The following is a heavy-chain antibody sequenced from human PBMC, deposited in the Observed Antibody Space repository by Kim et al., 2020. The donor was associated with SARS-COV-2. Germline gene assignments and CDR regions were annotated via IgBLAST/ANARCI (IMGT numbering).Heavy chain of an antibody. D-gene: IGHD3-10*01. J-gene: IGHJ4*01. CDR3: ARELGYYGSGSYNSHPYYFDY. CDR2: INHSGST. CDR1: GGSFRGYY. Sequence: SENLSLTCAVYGGSFRGYYWSWIRQPPGKGLEWIGEINHSGSTNYNPSLKSRVTISVVTSKNQFSLNLSSVTAADTAVYYCARELGYYGSGSYNSHPYYFDYWGQEPWSPSPQ. V-gene: IGHV4-34*01.